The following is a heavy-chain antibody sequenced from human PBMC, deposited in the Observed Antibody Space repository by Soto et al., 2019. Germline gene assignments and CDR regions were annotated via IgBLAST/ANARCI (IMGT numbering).Heavy chain of an antibody. CDR1: GFTFGDYA. V-gene: IGHV3-49*03. D-gene: IGHD2-2*01. Sequence: GGSLRLSCTASGFTFGDYAMSWFRQAPGKGLEWVAFIRNKAYGGTTEYAASVKGRFTISRDDSKSIAYLQMNSLTTEDTAVYYCTRGERGYCTSSSCPYNDYWRQGLLVTVSS. J-gene: IGHJ4*02. CDR3: TRGERGYCTSSSCPYNDY. CDR2: IRNKAYGGTT.